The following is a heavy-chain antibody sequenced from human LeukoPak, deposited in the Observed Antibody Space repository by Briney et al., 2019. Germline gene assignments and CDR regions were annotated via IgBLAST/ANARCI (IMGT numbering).Heavy chain of an antibody. Sequence: KPGGSLRLSCAASEFTFSDYYMSWIRQAPGKGLEWVSSISSSSSYIYYADSVKGRFTISRDNAKNSLYLQMNSLRAEDTAVYYCAREGLRRGYYDSSGYYPSDYWGQGTLVTVSS. J-gene: IGHJ4*02. CDR1: EFTFSDYY. CDR2: ISSSSSYI. V-gene: IGHV3-11*06. CDR3: AREGLRRGYYDSSGYYPSDY. D-gene: IGHD3-22*01.